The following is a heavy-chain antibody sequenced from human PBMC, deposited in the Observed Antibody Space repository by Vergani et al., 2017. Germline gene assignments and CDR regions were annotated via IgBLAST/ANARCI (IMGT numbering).Heavy chain of an antibody. CDR1: GFTFSSYA. J-gene: IGHJ5*02. CDR2: ISYDGSNK. CDR3: ARASVVVVAAPDNWFDP. D-gene: IGHD2-15*01. V-gene: IGHV3-30*01. Sequence: QVQLVESGGGVVQPGRSLRLSCAASGFTFSSYAMHWVRQAPGKVLEWVAVISYDGSNKYYADSVKGRFTISRDNSKNTLYLQMNSLRAEDTAVYYCARASVVVVAAPDNWFDPWGQGTLVTVSS.